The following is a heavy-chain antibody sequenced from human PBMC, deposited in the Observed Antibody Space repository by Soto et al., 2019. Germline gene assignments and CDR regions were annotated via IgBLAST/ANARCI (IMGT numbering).Heavy chain of an antibody. V-gene: IGHV4-31*03. CDR2: IYYSGST. D-gene: IGHD5-12*01. CDR3: ARYIVATTYYFDY. J-gene: IGHJ4*02. Sequence: SETLSLTCTVSGGSISSGGYYWSWIRQHPGKGLEWIGYIYYSGSTYYNPSLKSRITISVDTSKNQFSLKLSSVAAADTAVYYCARYIVATTYYFDYWGQGTLVTVSS. CDR1: GGSISSGGYY.